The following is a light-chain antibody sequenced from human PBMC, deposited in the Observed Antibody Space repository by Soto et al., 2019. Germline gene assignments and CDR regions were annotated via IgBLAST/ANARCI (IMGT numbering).Light chain of an antibody. CDR1: QSISTY. J-gene: IGKJ4*01. V-gene: IGKV1-39*01. CDR3: QQGYNAPLT. Sequence: DIQLTQSPSSLSASVGDRVTLTCRASQSISTYLNWYQQTPGKAPKLLIYASSSLHSGVPSRFSSSGSGTDFTLTISSLQPEDFATYFCQQGYNAPLTFGGGTKVEIK. CDR2: ASS.